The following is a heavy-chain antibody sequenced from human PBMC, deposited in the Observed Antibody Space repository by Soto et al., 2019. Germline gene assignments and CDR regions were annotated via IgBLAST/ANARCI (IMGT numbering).Heavy chain of an antibody. CDR2: ISSGGSTI. Sequence: GGSLRLCCAASGFTFSDYYMSWIRQAPGKGLEWVSYISSGGSTIYYADSVKGRFTISRDNAKNSLYLQMNSLRAEDTAVYYCASLRFLEAAFDPWGQGTLVTVSS. D-gene: IGHD3-3*01. J-gene: IGHJ5*02. CDR1: GFTFSDYY. V-gene: IGHV3-11*01. CDR3: ASLRFLEAAFDP.